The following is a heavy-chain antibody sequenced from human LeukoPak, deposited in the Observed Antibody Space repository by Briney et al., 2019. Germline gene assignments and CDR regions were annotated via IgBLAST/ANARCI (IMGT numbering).Heavy chain of an antibody. V-gene: IGHV3-30-3*01. CDR2: ISYDGSNK. CDR1: GFTFGSYA. Sequence: PGRSLRLSCAASGFTFGSYAMHWVRQAPGKGLEWVAVISYDGSNKYYADSVKGRFTISRDNSKNTLYLQMNSLRAEDTAVYYCARWGMSYGMDVWGQGTTVTVSS. D-gene: IGHD3-16*01. CDR3: ARWGMSYGMDV. J-gene: IGHJ6*02.